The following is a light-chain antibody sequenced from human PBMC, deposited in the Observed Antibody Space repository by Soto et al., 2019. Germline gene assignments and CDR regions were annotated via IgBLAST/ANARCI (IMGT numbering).Light chain of an antibody. CDR2: TTS. Sequence: DIQMTQSPSFLSASIGDRVTITCRASQSISIKLNWYQQRPGKAPKLLIYTTSTLQSGVPSRFSGSGSGTDFTLTVSSLQPEDFATYYCQQSYSILLTFGGGTKVDIK. J-gene: IGKJ4*01. CDR1: QSISIK. CDR3: QQSYSILLT. V-gene: IGKV1-39*01.